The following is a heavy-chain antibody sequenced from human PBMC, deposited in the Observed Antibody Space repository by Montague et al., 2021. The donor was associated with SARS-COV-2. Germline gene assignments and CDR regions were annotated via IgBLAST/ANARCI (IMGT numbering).Heavy chain of an antibody. CDR3: ARDYTGVQDRYAHDFDY. CDR1: GFTFSNYA. V-gene: IGHV3-30-3*01. CDR2: ISCDGSTK. D-gene: IGHD3-16*01. J-gene: IGHJ4*02. Sequence: SLRLSCAASGFTFSNYAMHWVRQAPGKGLEWVSVISCDGSTKYYADSVKGRFTISRDNSKNTLYLQMNSLRAEDTAVYYCARDYTGVQDRYAHDFDYWGQGTLVTVSS.